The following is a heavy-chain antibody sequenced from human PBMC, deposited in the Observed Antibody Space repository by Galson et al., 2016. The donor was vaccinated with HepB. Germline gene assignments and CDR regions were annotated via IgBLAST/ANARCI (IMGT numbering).Heavy chain of an antibody. CDR3: VRDRAYIMTDY. D-gene: IGHD3-16*01. V-gene: IGHV4-38-2*02. Sequence: ETLSLTCAVSGYSIRSGYYWGWIRQPPGKGLEWIGTVYYSGTTYYNPSLESRVTISVDTFNNQISLCVNSVTAADTAVYYCVRDRAYIMTDYWGQGILVTVSS. J-gene: IGHJ4*02. CDR2: VYYSGTT. CDR1: GYSIRSGYY.